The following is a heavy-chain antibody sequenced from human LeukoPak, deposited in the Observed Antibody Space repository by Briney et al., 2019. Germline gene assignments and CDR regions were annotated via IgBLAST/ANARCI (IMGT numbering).Heavy chain of an antibody. CDR3: ASGAEGWNY. CDR2: ISYDGSNK. D-gene: IGHD2-15*01. Sequence: GGSLRLSCADSGFTFSSYGMHWVRQAPGKGLEWVAVISYDGSNKYYADSVKGRFTISRDNSKNTLYLQMNSLRAEDTAVYYCASGAEGWNYWGQGTLVTVSS. J-gene: IGHJ4*02. V-gene: IGHV3-30*03. CDR1: GFTFSSYG.